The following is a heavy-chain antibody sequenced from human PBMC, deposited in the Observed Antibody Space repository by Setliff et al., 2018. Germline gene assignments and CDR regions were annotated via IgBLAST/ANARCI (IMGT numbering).Heavy chain of an antibody. CDR3: ARAAGYSSSWYHYYYGMDV. CDR2: INYSGST. Sequence: SETLSLTCTVSGGSISSSRYYWGWIRQPPGKGLEWIVSINYSGSTYYNPSLKSRVTISVESSKNQFSLKLSSVTAADTAVYYCARAAGYSSSWYHYYYGMDVWGQGTTVTVSS. CDR1: GGSISSSRYY. J-gene: IGHJ6*02. V-gene: IGHV4-39*01. D-gene: IGHD6-13*01.